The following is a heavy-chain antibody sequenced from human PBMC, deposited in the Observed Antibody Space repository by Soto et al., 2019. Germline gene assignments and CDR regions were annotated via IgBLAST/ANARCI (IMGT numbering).Heavy chain of an antibody. CDR1: GITFSNYA. D-gene: IGHD4-17*01. CDR2: IVSSGGVT. CDR3: ASSVPLRYGDPSGFDY. V-gene: IGHV3-23*01. Sequence: EVQLLESGGGLVQPGGSLRLSCAASGITFSNYAMYWVRLAPGKGLEWVSTIVSSGGVTYYAGSVKGRFTISRDNSKGTVYLQMVSLGAEDTAVYVCASSVPLRYGDPSGFDYWGQGTLVAVSS. J-gene: IGHJ4*02.